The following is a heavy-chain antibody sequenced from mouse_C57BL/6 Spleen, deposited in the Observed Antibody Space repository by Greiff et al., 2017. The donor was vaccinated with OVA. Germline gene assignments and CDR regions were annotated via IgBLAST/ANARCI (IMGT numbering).Heavy chain of an antibody. V-gene: IGHV1-82*01. J-gene: IGHJ2*01. Sequence: VQLQESGPELVKPGASVKISCKASGYAFSSSWMNWVKQRPGKGLEWIGRIYPGDGDTNYNGKFKGKATLTADKSSSTAYMQLSSLTSEDSAVYFCAREGITTVVGGRNYYCDYWGQGTTLTVSS. CDR2: IYPGDGDT. CDR3: AREGITTVVGGRNYYCDY. D-gene: IGHD1-1*01. CDR1: GYAFSSSW.